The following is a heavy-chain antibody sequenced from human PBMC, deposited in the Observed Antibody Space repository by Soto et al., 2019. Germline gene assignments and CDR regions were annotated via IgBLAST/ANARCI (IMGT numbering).Heavy chain of an antibody. CDR1: GYAFNRYG. D-gene: IGHD3-10*01. CDR2: ISAYDGDT. CDR3: ARSIITYNMDV. V-gene: IGHV1-18*01. J-gene: IGHJ6*02. Sequence: QVQLVQSGPEVRTPGASVKVSCRAFGYAFNRYGVSWVRQAPGQGLEWLGRISAYDGDTKYGQRLQGRLIMTTETSTNTAYMEVRSLRSDDTAIYYCARSIITYNMDVWGQGTTVTVSS.